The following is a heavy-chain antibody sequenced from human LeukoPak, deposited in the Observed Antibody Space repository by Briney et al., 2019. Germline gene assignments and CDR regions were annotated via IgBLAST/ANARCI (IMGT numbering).Heavy chain of an antibody. J-gene: IGHJ3*02. Sequence: GGSLRLSCAASEFTFPMYWMTWVRQAPGKGLEWVADIKQDGSEKYYVDSVKGRFTISRQNAKNSLFLQMNSLRDEDTAVYYCARHRSGGSQDDAFDIWGQGTMVTVSS. D-gene: IGHD2-15*01. V-gene: IGHV3-7*01. CDR2: IKQDGSEK. CDR1: EFTFPMYW. CDR3: ARHRSGGSQDDAFDI.